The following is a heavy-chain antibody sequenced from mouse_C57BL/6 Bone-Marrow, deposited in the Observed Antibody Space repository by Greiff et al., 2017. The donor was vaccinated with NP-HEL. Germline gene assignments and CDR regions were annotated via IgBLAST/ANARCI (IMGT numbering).Heavy chain of an antibody. CDR1: GYTFTSYW. CDR3: ARWDLPSRMDY. Sequence: QVHVKQSGAELVRPGSSVKLSCKASGYTFTSYWMDWVKQRPGQGLEWIGNIYPSDSETHYNQKFKDKATLTVDKSSSTAYMQLSSLTSEDSAVYYCARWDLPSRMDYWGQGTSVTVSS. J-gene: IGHJ4*01. CDR2: IYPSDSET. D-gene: IGHD5-5*01. V-gene: IGHV1-61*01.